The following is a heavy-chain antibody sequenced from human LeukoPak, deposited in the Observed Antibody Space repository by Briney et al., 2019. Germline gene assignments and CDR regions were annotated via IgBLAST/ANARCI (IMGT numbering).Heavy chain of an antibody. Sequence: ASVKVSCKASGYIFINYGISWVRQAPGQGLEWMGWISPYNGHTNYAPNLQDRLTMTTDTSTSTAYMELRSLRSDDTAAYYCAKTRDTVLNEYWGQGTLVTVSS. CDR2: ISPYNGHT. V-gene: IGHV1-18*01. CDR3: AKTRDTVLNEY. J-gene: IGHJ4*02. CDR1: GYIFINYG.